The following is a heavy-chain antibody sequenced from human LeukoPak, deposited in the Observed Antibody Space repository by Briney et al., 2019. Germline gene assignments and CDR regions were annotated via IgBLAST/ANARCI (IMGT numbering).Heavy chain of an antibody. J-gene: IGHJ4*02. CDR2: MNPNSGNT. V-gene: IGHV1-8*03. CDR3: ARSHGGGYCSSTSCYSVVDY. CDR1: GYTFTSYD. Sequence: ASVKVSCKASGYTFTSYDINWVRQATGQGLEWMGWMNPNSGNTGYAQKFQGRVTITRNTSISTAYMELSSLRSEDTAVYYCARSHGGGYCSSTSCYSVVDYWGQGTPVTVSS. D-gene: IGHD2-2*02.